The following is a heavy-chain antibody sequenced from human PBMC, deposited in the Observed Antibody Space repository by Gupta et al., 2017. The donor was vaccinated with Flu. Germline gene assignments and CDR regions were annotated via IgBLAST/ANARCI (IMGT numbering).Heavy chain of an antibody. D-gene: IGHD6-13*01. CDR1: GCPLSPSH. Sequence: QVQLQESVPGLVKPSETLSLTCAVSGCPLSPSHWCWIRQPPGKGLEWIGYIYYSGCTNYNPSLKSRITISVDTSKNQFSLKLTSVTAADTAMYYCARQIPAPGTSHFDYWGPGTLVTVSS. CDR2: IYYSGCT. V-gene: IGHV4-59*01. J-gene: IGHJ4*02. CDR3: ARQIPAPGTSHFDY.